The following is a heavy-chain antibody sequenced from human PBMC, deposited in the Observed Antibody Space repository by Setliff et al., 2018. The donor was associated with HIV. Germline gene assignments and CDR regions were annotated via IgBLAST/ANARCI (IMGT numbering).Heavy chain of an antibody. Sequence: ETLSLTCTVSGGSMSTYYWSWIRQPPGKGLEWIGHIYTDGSTNFNPSLRSRVTISADTPKNQLSLKLTSVTAADTAVYYCAMLDTSDYFRNNWFDSWGQGTLVTVSS. J-gene: IGHJ5*01. CDR1: GGSMSTYY. V-gene: IGHV4-4*08. D-gene: IGHD3-22*01. CDR3: AMLDTSDYFRNNWFDS. CDR2: IYTDGST.